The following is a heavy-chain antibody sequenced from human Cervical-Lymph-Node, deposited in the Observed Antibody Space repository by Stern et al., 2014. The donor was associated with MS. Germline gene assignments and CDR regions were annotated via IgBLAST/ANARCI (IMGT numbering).Heavy chain of an antibody. CDR2: IKQDGSEK. CDR1: GFTFGSYW. J-gene: IGHJ4*02. Sequence: EVQLVASGGGLVQPGGSLRLSCAASGFTFGSYWMTWVRQAPGRGLEWVANIKQDGSEKYYVDSVKGRFTISRDNAKNSLYLQMNSLRAEDTAVYYCARNAGGRDGYNYWGQGTLVTVSS. D-gene: IGHD5-24*01. V-gene: IGHV3-7*01. CDR3: ARNAGGRDGYNY.